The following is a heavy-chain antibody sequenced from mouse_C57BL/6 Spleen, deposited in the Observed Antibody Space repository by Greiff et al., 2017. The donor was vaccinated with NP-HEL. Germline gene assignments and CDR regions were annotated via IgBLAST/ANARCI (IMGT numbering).Heavy chain of an antibody. J-gene: IGHJ4*01. CDR3: AREWYDYDPMDY. CDR1: GYTFTDYY. Sequence: VQLQQSGPVLVKPGASVKMSCKASGYTFTDYYMNWVKQSHGKSLEWIGVINPYNGGTSYNQKFKGKATLTVDKSSSTAYMELNSLTSEDSAVYYCAREWYDYDPMDYWGQGTSVTVSS. D-gene: IGHD2-4*01. CDR2: INPYNGGT. V-gene: IGHV1-19*01.